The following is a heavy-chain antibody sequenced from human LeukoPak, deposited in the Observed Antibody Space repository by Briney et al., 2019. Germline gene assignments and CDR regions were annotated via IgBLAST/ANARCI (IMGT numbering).Heavy chain of an antibody. Sequence: GGSLRLSCAASGFTFSSYSMNWVRQAPGKGLEWVSYISSSSSTIYYVDSVKGRFTISRDNAKNSLYLQMNSLRAEDTAVYYCARERGGYCSGTSCSNAFDIWGQGTMVTVSS. CDR2: ISSSSSTI. CDR1: GFTFSSYS. V-gene: IGHV3-48*04. J-gene: IGHJ3*02. CDR3: ARERGGYCSGTSCSNAFDI. D-gene: IGHD2-2*01.